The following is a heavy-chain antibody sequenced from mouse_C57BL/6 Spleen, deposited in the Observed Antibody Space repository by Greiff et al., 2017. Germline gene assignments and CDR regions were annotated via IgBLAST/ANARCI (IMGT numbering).Heavy chain of an antibody. CDR2: IDPNSGGT. Sequence: QVPLQQPGAELVKPGASVKLSCKASGYTFTSYWMHWVKQRPGRGLEWIGRIDPNSGGTKYNEKFKRKATLTVDKPSSTAYMQRSRLTSEDCAVYYGASGDYASYGMDYWGQGTSVTVSS. D-gene: IGHD2-4*01. CDR3: ASGDYASYGMDY. V-gene: IGHV1-72*01. J-gene: IGHJ4*01. CDR1: GYTFTSYW.